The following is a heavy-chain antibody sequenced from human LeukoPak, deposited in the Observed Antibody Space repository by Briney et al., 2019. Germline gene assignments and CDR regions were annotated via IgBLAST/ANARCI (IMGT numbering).Heavy chain of an antibody. CDR3: ARVGTGYDYDYYGMDV. Sequence: GGSLRLSCAASGFTVSSNYMSWVRQAPGKGLEWVSVVSSGGSTYYADSVKGRLTISRDNSKNTLYLQMNSLRAEDTAVYYCARVGTGYDYDYYGMDVWGQGTTVTVSS. CDR2: VSSGGST. V-gene: IGHV3-66*02. J-gene: IGHJ6*02. D-gene: IGHD5-12*01. CDR1: GFTVSSNY.